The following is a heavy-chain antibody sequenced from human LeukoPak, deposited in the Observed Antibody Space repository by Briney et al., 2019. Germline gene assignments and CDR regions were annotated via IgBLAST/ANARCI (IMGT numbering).Heavy chain of an antibody. V-gene: IGHV5-51*01. D-gene: IGHD6-19*01. CDR2: IYPADSDT. J-gene: IGHJ4*02. CDR1: GYTFSIHW. CDR3: AILSSGWYYFDY. Sequence: GESLKISCKGSGYTFSIHWLAWVRQMPGKGLEWMGIIYPADSDTRYSPSFQGQVTISADQSINTAYLQWSSLKASDTAMYYCAILSSGWYYFDYWGQGTLVTVSS.